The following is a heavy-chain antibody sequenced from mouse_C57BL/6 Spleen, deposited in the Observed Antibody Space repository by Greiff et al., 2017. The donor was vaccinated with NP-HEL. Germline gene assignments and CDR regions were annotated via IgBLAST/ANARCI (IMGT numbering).Heavy chain of an antibody. V-gene: IGHV1-82*01. CDR3: ARWRDYGSSPMDY. D-gene: IGHD1-1*01. CDR2: IYPGDGDT. CDR1: GYAFSSSW. Sequence: QVQLKESGPELVKPGASVKISCKASGYAFSSSWMNWVKQRPGKGLEWIGRIYPGDGDTNYNGKFKGKATLTADKSSSTAYMQLSSLTSEDSAVYFCARWRDYGSSPMDYWGQGTSVTVSS. J-gene: IGHJ4*01.